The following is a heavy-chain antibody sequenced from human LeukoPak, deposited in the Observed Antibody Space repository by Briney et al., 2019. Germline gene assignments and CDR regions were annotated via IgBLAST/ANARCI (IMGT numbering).Heavy chain of an antibody. D-gene: IGHD3-10*01. V-gene: IGHV3-7*01. CDR2: IKQDGSEK. Sequence: GGSLRLSCAASGFTFSSYWMSWVRQAPGKGLEWVANIKQDGSEKYYVDSVKGRFTISRDNAKNSLYLQMNSLRAEDTAVYYCARDRLLWSGELRYNWFDPWGQGTLVTVSS. CDR1: GFTFSSYW. CDR3: ARDRLLWSGELRYNWFDP. J-gene: IGHJ5*02.